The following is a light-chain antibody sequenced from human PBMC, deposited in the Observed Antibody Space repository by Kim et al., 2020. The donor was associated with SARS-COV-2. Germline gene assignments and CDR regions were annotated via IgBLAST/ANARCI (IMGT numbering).Light chain of an antibody. V-gene: IGKV1-8*01. CDR1: QGISSY. J-gene: IGKJ1*01. Sequence: AIRMTQSPSSFSASTGDRVTITCRASQGISSYLAWYQQKPGKAPKLLIYAASTLQSGVPSRFSGSGSRTDFTLTISCLQSEDFATYYCQQYYSYLRTFGQGTKVDIK. CDR2: AAS. CDR3: QQYYSYLRT.